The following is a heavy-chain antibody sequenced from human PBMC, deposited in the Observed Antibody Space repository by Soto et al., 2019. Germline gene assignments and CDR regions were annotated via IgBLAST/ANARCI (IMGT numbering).Heavy chain of an antibody. CDR3: ARERALLLWFGESLNWFDP. D-gene: IGHD3-10*01. J-gene: IGHJ5*02. V-gene: IGHV4-34*01. Sequence: SETLSLTCAVYGESFSGYYWSWIRQPPGKGLEWIGEINHSGSTKYSPSLKSRVTISVDTSKNQFSLKLSSVTAADTAVYYCARERALLLWFGESLNWFDPWGQGTLVTVSS. CDR1: GESFSGYY. CDR2: INHSGST.